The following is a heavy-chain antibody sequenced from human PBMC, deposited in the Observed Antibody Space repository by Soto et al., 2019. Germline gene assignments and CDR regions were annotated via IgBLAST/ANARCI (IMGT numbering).Heavy chain of an antibody. CDR3: AKDGSRKDDY. Sequence: EVQLLESGGGFIQPGGSLRLSCSASGFSISDYAMSWVRQAPGKGLEWVSSISDSGTRTFYADSVKGRFAISRDTSKNTVYMQMNNVRVGDTALYYCAKDGSRKDDYWGQGTVVTVSS. V-gene: IGHV3-23*01. J-gene: IGHJ4*02. CDR2: ISDSGTRT. CDR1: GFSISDYA. D-gene: IGHD6-13*01.